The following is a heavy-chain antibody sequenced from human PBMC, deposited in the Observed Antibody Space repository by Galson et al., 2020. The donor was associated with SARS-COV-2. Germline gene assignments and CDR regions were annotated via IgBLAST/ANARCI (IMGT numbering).Heavy chain of an antibody. V-gene: IGHV1-24*01. CDR1: GYTLTELS. J-gene: IGHJ6*02. Sequence: ASVKVSCKVSGYTLTELSMPWVRQAPGKGLEWMGGFDPEDGETIYAQKFQGRVTMTEDTSTDTAYMELSSLRSEDTAVYYCAISPAITMVRGVIKDYYYDYGMDVWGQGTTVTVSS. CDR3: AISPAITMVRGVIKDYYYDYGMDV. CDR2: FDPEDGET. D-gene: IGHD3-10*01.